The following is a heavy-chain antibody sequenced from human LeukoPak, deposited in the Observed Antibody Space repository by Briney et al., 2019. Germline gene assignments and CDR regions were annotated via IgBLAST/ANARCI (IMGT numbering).Heavy chain of an antibody. Sequence: GGSLRLSCAASGFTLSNAWMRWVRQAPGKGLEWVGRIKSKTDGGTTDYAAPVKGRFTISRDDSKNTLYLQMNSLKTEDTAVYYCTTDISLWFGEYHDYWGQGTLVTVSS. CDR2: IKSKTDGGTT. V-gene: IGHV3-15*01. D-gene: IGHD3-10*01. CDR1: GFTLSNAW. J-gene: IGHJ4*02. CDR3: TTDISLWFGEYHDY.